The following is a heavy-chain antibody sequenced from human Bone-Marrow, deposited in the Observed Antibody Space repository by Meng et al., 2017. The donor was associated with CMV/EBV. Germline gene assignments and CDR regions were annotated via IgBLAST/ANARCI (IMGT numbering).Heavy chain of an antibody. CDR1: GYTFTGDY. D-gene: IGHD7-27*01. V-gene: IGHV1-2*02. Sequence: ASVKVSCKASGYTFTGDYMHWVRQAPGQGLEWMGLINPNSGDTTFAQKFQGRVTMTRDTSISTAYMELSSLRSDDTAVYYCARDQGGRLGKNYYYYYGMDVWGQGTTVTVSS. CDR3: ARDQGGRLGKNYYYYYGMDV. J-gene: IGHJ6*02. CDR2: INPNSGDT.